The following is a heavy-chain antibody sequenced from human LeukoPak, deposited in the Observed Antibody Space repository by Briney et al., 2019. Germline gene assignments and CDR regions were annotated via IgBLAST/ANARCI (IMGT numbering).Heavy chain of an antibody. D-gene: IGHD3-10*01. Sequence: GGSLRLSCAASGFTFSSYAMSWVRQAPGNGLEWVSAISGSGGSTYYADSVKGRFTISRDNSKNTLYLQMNSLGDAAAAVYYCAKVVGSVVYRPFDYWGQGTLVTVSS. CDR3: AKVVGSVVYRPFDY. CDR2: ISGSGGST. CDR1: GFTFSSYA. J-gene: IGHJ4*02. V-gene: IGHV3-23*01.